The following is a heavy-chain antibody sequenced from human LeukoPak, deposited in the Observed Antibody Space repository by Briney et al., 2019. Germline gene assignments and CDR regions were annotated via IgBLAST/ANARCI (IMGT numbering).Heavy chain of an antibody. J-gene: IGHJ4*02. Sequence: GGSLRLSCAASGFTFSSYTMNWVRQAPGKGPEWVSSICSTRTYICYAVSLKGRFTISRDNAKNSLYLQMDSLRAEDTAVYYCARGFGGYCSSTSCLVTIDYWGQGTLVTVSS. CDR2: ICSTRTYI. D-gene: IGHD2-2*01. V-gene: IGHV3-21*01. CDR1: GFTFSSYT. CDR3: ARGFGGYCSSTSCLVTIDY.